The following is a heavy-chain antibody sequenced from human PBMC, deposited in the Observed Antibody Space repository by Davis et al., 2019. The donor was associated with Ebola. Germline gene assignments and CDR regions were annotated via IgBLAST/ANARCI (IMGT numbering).Heavy chain of an antibody. D-gene: IGHD6-13*01. Sequence: SVEVSCKASGGTFSSYAISWVRQAPGQGLEWMGGIIPIFGTANYAQKFQGRVTITADESTSTAYMELSSLRSEDTAVYYCARAQDSSSWSDLYYYYGMDVWGKGTTVTVSS. V-gene: IGHV1-69*13. J-gene: IGHJ6*04. CDR1: GGTFSSYA. CDR2: IIPIFGTA. CDR3: ARAQDSSSWSDLYYYYGMDV.